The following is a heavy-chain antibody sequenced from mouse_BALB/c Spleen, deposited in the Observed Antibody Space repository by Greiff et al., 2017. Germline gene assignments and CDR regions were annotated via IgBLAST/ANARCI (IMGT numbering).Heavy chain of an antibody. Sequence: VKLMESGPGLVQPSQSLSITCTVSGFSLTSYGVHWVRQSPGKGLEWLGVIWSGGSTDYNAAFISRLSISKDNSKSQVFFKMNSLQANDTAIYYCARGDYDEDYAMDYWGQGTSVTVSS. J-gene: IGHJ4*01. CDR3: ARGDYDEDYAMDY. V-gene: IGHV2-2*02. CDR1: GFSLTSYG. D-gene: IGHD2-4*01. CDR2: IWSGGST.